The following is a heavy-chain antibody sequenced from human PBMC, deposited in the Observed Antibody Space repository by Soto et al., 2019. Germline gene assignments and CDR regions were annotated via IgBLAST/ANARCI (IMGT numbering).Heavy chain of an antibody. J-gene: IGHJ5*02. CDR2: ICYSGST. CDR1: GGSISSGDYY. Sequence: SETLSLTCTVSGGSISSGDYYWSWIRQPPGKGLEWIGYICYSGSTYYNPSLKSRVTISVDTSKNQFSLKLSSVTAADTAVYYCARKSFNDYCNLNWLDPWRQGDLVTVS. CDR3: ARKSFNDYCNLNWLDP. V-gene: IGHV4-30-4*01. D-gene: IGHD3-16*01.